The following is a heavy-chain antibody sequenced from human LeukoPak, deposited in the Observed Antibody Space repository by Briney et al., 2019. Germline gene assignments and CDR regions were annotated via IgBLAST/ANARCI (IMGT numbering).Heavy chain of an antibody. D-gene: IGHD6-19*01. CDR3: ASAPLYSGGSGWSIYYFYAMDV. CDR1: GGSISSSY. CDR2: IDNSGST. Sequence: RSSQTLSLTCTVSGGSISSSYWSWVRQPPGKGLEWIGYIDNSGSTNYNPALKSRVTISLDTPKSQFSLKPSSVTAADTAVYYCASAPLYSGGSGWSIYYFYAMDVWGQGTTVTVSS. J-gene: IGHJ6*02. V-gene: IGHV4-59*01.